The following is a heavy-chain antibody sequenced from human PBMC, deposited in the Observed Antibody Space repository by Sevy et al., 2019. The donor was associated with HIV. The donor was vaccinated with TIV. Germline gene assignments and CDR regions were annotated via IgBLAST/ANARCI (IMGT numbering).Heavy chain of an antibody. Sequence: SETLSITCTVSGGSITRLYCNWIRQPPGKGLEWIANIYYNGHINYNPSLKSRVTLSLDTSKNQFSLRLSSVTAADTAMYYCAGENAWGRGYSWGQGTLVTVSS. CDR2: IYYNGHI. V-gene: IGHV4-59*08. CDR1: GGSITRLY. CDR3: AGENAWGRGYS. J-gene: IGHJ4*02. D-gene: IGHD1-26*01.